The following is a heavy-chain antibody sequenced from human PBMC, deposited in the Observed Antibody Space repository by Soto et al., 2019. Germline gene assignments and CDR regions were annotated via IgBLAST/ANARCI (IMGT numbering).Heavy chain of an antibody. V-gene: IGHV1-18*04. J-gene: IGHJ4*02. D-gene: IGHD5-12*01. Sequence: QVVLVQSGPEVKKPGASVKLSCKASGYSFNSYGVAWVRQAPGQGLEWMGWISGYNGNFMYAEKVEERVTMTTDTSTSHAYLEFRSLRFDDTAGYFCAGEVDLPPTPGGDYWGQGTLVTVSS. CDR2: ISGYNGNF. CDR3: AGEVDLPPTPGGDY. CDR1: GYSFNSYG.